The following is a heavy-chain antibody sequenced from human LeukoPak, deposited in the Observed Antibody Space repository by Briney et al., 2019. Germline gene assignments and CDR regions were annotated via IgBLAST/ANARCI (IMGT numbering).Heavy chain of an antibody. CDR1: GFTFSSYW. Sequence: GGSLRLSCAASGFTFSSYWMHWVRHAPGKGLVWVSRINTDGSTTSYADSVKGRFTISRDNAKNTLYLQMNSLRAEDTAVYYCARLVAAAGFDYWGQGTLVTVSS. V-gene: IGHV3-74*01. J-gene: IGHJ4*02. CDR3: ARLVAAAGFDY. D-gene: IGHD6-13*01. CDR2: INTDGSTT.